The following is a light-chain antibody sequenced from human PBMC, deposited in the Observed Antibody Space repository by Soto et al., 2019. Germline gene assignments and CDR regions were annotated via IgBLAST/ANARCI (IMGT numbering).Light chain of an antibody. CDR2: GAS. J-gene: IGKJ3*01. V-gene: IGKV3-20*01. CDR1: QSVTNNF. Sequence: IVLTQPPGTLYLSPEERATLSCGASQSVTNNFLAWYQQKPGQAPRLLIYGASSRATGVPDRFSGSGSGTDFTLTISRLEPGDFAVYYWQQYCTPLFTFGPGTKVDIK. CDR3: QQYCTPLFT.